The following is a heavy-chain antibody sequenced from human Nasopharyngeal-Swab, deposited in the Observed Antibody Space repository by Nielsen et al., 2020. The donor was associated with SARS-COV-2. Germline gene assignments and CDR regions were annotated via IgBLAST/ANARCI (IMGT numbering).Heavy chain of an antibody. V-gene: IGHV3-23*01. Sequence: GESLKISCAASGFTFSSYAMSWVRQTPGKGLEWVSAITGSGGRTYYADSVKGRFTISRDNSKNTLYLQMNSLRAEDTAIYYCANLWFGEPSGYYHSYAMDVWGQGTTVTVSS. D-gene: IGHD3-10*01. CDR2: ITGSGGRT. CDR3: ANLWFGEPSGYYHSYAMDV. J-gene: IGHJ6*02. CDR1: GFTFSSYA.